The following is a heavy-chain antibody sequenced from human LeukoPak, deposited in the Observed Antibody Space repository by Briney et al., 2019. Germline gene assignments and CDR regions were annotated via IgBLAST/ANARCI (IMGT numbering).Heavy chain of an antibody. CDR2: IYPGDSDT. Sequence: LGESLKISCKGSGYSFTSYWIGWVRQMPGKGLERMGIIYPGDSDTRYSPSFQGQVTISADKSISTAYLQWSSLKASDTAMYYCARLLGPYCSSTSCHEYFDYWGQGTLDTVSS. CDR3: ARLLGPYCSSTSCHEYFDY. V-gene: IGHV5-51*01. D-gene: IGHD2-2*01. J-gene: IGHJ4*02. CDR1: GYSFTSYW.